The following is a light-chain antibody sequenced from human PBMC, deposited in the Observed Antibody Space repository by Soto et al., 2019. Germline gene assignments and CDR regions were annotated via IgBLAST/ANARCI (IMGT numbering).Light chain of an antibody. CDR1: ESISNNF. CDR3: HQYGGSPPT. V-gene: IGKV3-20*01. J-gene: IGKJ1*01. Sequence: EIVLTQSPGTLSLSPGESAALSCRASESISNNFLAWYQRKPGQAPRLLIYGASYRATDIPYRFSGSWSGTDFTLTITRLEPDDFAVYYCHQYGGSPPTFGQGTKVEVK. CDR2: GAS.